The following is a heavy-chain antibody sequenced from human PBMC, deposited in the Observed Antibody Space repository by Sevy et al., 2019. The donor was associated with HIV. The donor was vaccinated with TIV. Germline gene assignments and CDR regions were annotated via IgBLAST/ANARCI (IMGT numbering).Heavy chain of an antibody. CDR3: AGENAWGRGYS. J-gene: IGHJ4*02. CDR2: IYYNGHI. Sequence: SETPSLTCTVSGGSITSLYWNWIRQPPGKGLEWIAYIYYNGHINYNPSLKSRVTLSLDTSKNQFSLRLSSVTAADTAMYYCAGENAWGRGYSWGQGTLVTVSS. V-gene: IGHV4-59*08. D-gene: IGHD1-26*01. CDR1: GGSITSLY.